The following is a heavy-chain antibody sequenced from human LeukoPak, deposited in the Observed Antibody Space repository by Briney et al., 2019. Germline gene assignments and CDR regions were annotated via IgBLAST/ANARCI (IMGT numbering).Heavy chain of an antibody. J-gene: IGHJ5*02. V-gene: IGHV1-69*13. CDR2: IIPIFGTA. CDR1: GGTFSSYA. CDR3: AREPYLLWFGESRNWFDP. D-gene: IGHD3-10*01. Sequence: SVKVSCKASGGTFSSYAISRVRQAPGQGLEWMGGIIPIFGTANYAQKFQGRVTITADESTSTAYMELSSLRSEDTAVYYCAREPYLLWFGESRNWFDPWGQGTLVTVSS.